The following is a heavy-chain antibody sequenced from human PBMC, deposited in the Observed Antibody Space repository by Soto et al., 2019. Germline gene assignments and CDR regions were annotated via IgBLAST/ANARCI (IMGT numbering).Heavy chain of an antibody. Sequence: QVQLVQSGAEVKKPGASVKGSCKASGYTFTSYGISWVRQAPGPGLVWMGWISAYNGNTNYVQKLQGRVSMITDTSTSTAYMELRSLRSDDTAVYYCAGVRHTGGAFDIWGQGTMVTVSS. J-gene: IGHJ3*02. V-gene: IGHV1-18*01. D-gene: IGHD3-16*02. CDR2: ISAYNGNT. CDR1: GYTFTSYG. CDR3: AGVRHTGGAFDI.